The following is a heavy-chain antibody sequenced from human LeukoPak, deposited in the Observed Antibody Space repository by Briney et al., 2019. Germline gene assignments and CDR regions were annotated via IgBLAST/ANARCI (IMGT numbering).Heavy chain of an antibody. J-gene: IGHJ3*02. D-gene: IGHD2-2*01. CDR1: GFTISSYS. Sequence: PGGSLRLSCAASGFTISSYSMNWVRQAPGKGLEWGSSISSSSSYIYSADSVKGRFTISRDNAKNSLYLQMNSLRAEDTAVYYCARAAYCSSTSCYGSDIWGQGTMVTVSS. CDR2: ISSSSSYI. CDR3: ARAAYCSSTSCYGSDI. V-gene: IGHV3-21*01.